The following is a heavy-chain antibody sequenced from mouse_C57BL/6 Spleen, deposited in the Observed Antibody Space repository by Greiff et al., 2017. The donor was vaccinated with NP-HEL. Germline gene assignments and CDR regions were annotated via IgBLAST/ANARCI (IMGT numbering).Heavy chain of an antibody. Sequence: EVQLVESGGDLVKPGGSLKLSCAASGFTFSSYGMSWVRQTPDKRLEWVATISSGGSYTYYPDSVKGRFTISRDTAKNTLYLQMSSLKSEDTAMDYCARQGASITTVEYFDYWGQGTTLTVSS. V-gene: IGHV5-6*01. D-gene: IGHD1-1*01. J-gene: IGHJ2*01. CDR3: ARQGASITTVEYFDY. CDR2: ISSGGSYT. CDR1: GFTFSSYG.